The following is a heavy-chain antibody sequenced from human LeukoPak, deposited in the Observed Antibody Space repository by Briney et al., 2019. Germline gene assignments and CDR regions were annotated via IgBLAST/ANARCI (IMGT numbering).Heavy chain of an antibody. CDR2: ISSSGGST. CDR1: GFSFTSYA. CDR3: ARGYYDFWSGFDY. J-gene: IGHJ4*02. Sequence: GGSLRLSCAASGFSFTSYAMSWVRQAPGKGLEWVSAISSSGGSTYYADSVKGRFTISRDNSKNTLYLQMNSLRAEDTAVYYCARGYYDFWSGFDYWGQGTLVTVSS. V-gene: IGHV3-23*01. D-gene: IGHD3/OR15-3a*01.